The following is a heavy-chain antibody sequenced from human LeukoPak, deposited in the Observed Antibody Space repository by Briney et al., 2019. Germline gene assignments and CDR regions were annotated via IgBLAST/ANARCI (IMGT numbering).Heavy chain of an antibody. J-gene: IGHJ4*02. V-gene: IGHV3-15*01. CDR1: GFTFSNAW. D-gene: IGHD3-22*01. CDR2: IKSKTDGGTT. Sequence: GGSLRLSCAASGFTFSNAWMSWVRQAPGKGLEWVGRIKSKTDGGTTDYAAPVKGRFTISRDDSKNTLYLQMNSLKTEDTAVYYCTTYYYDSSGYYYFDYWGQGTLVTVSS. CDR3: TTYYYDSSGYYYFDY.